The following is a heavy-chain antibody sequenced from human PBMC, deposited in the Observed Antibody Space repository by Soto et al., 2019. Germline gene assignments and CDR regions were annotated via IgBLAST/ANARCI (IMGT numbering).Heavy chain of an antibody. CDR2: IIPIFGTA. D-gene: IGHD1-26*01. J-gene: IGHJ6*02. V-gene: IGHV1-69*01. Sequence: QVQLVQSGAEVKKPGSSVKVSCKASGGTFSSYAISWVRQAPGQGLEWMGGIIPIFGTANYAQKFQGRVTITADESTTTAYMELSSLRSEDTAVYYCARDHVVGATSNYYYYGMDVWGQGTTVTVSS. CDR3: ARDHVVGATSNYYYYGMDV. CDR1: GGTFSSYA.